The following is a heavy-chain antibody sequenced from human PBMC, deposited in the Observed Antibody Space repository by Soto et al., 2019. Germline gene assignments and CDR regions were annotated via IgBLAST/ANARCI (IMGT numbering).Heavy chain of an antibody. CDR1: GGSFSDYY. CDR3: ATSNWFDP. CDR2: INHSGST. V-gene: IGHV4-34*01. Sequence: PSETLSLTCAVYGGSFSDYYWSWIRQPPGKGLEWIGEINHSGSTSYNPSLKSRVTISVDTSKNQFSLKLSSVTAADTAVYYCATSNWFDPWGQGTLVTVS. J-gene: IGHJ5*02.